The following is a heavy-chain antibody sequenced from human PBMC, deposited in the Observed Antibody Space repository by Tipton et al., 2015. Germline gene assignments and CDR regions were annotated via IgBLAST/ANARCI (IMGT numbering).Heavy chain of an antibody. J-gene: IGHJ4*02. CDR3: AREVWYNDSTGYDY. D-gene: IGHD3-22*01. V-gene: IGHV1-18*01. Sequence: KLQGRVTMTTDTSTSTAYMELTSLRSDDTAVYYCAREVWYNDSTGYDYWGQGTLVTVSS.